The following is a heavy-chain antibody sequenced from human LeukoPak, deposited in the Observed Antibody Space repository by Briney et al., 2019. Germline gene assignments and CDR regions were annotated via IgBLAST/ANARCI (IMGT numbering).Heavy chain of an antibody. CDR2: IFTSGST. Sequence: PSETLSLTCTVSGGSISSGSYYWNWIRQPAGKGLEWIGRIFTSGSTNYNPSLKSRVTISVDTSKNQFSLKLSSVTAADTAVYYCARELGTPFDYWGQGTLVTVSS. CDR1: GGSISSGSYY. D-gene: IGHD1-1*01. CDR3: ARELGTPFDY. V-gene: IGHV4-61*02. J-gene: IGHJ4*02.